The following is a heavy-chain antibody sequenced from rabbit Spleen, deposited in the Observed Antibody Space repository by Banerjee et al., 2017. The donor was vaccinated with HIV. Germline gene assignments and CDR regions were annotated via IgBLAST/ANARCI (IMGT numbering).Heavy chain of an antibody. CDR3: ARNYVNAFDP. V-gene: IGHV1S40*01. D-gene: IGHD1-1*01. Sequence: QSLEESGGDLVKPGASLTLTCTASGFSFSSNWICWVRQAPGKGLEWMACIDTNDGDTDYANWPKGRFTISKTSSTTVTLQMTSLTAADTATYFCARNYVNAFDPWGPGTLVTVS. J-gene: IGHJ2*01. CDR2: IDTNDGDT. CDR1: GFSFSSNW.